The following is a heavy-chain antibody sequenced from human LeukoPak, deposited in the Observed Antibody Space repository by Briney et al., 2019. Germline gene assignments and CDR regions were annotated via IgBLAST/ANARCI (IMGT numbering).Heavy chain of an antibody. V-gene: IGHV4-61*01. CDR1: GVSIKTCCYY. Sequence: SETLSLTCDVSGVSIKTCCYYWTWIRQPPGKGLEWIGYKYYSGSTRYNSSLRSRLTISFDTSKNQFSLRLTSATAADTAVYYCARGRSYGFDFDSWGPGTLVIVSS. CDR2: KYYSGST. D-gene: IGHD5-18*01. CDR3: ARGRSYGFDFDS. J-gene: IGHJ4*02.